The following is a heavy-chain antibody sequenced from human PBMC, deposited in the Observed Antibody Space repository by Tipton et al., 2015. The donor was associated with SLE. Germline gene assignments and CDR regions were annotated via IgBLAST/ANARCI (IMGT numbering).Heavy chain of an antibody. CDR2: INHSGST. J-gene: IGHJ4*02. Sequence: TLSLTCAVSDFSVSSSHYCGWFRQPPGKGLEWIGEINHSGSTNYNPSLKSRVTISVDTSKNQFSLKLSSVTAADTAVYYCARHYWGSDYWGQGTLVTVSS. CDR3: ARHYWGSDY. CDR1: DFSVSSSHY. V-gene: IGHV4-38-2*01. D-gene: IGHD3-10*01.